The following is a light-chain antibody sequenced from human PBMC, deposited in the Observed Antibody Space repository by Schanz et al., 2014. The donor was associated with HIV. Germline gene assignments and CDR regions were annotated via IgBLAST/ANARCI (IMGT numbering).Light chain of an antibody. CDR1: QSFSTN. Sequence: ENVMTQSPATLSVSPGERATLTCRASQSFSTNLAWYQQKPGQAPRLLMYAAFTRATGVPARFSGSGSGTEFTLTISSLQSEDFAVYHCQQYNKWPRTFGQGTKVEVK. J-gene: IGKJ1*01. V-gene: IGKV3-15*01. CDR3: QQYNKWPRT. CDR2: AAF.